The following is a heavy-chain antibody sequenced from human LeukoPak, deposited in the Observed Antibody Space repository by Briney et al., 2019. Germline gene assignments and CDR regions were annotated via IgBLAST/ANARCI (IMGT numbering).Heavy chain of an antibody. V-gene: IGHV3-30-3*01. Sequence: PGRSLRLSCAASGFTFSSYAMHWVRQAPGKGLEWVAVISYDGSNKYYADSVKGRFTISRDNSKNTLYLQMNSLRAEDTAVYYCARDTGGSSTSCYGYWGQGTLVTVSS. CDR2: ISYDGSNK. CDR1: GFTFSSYA. D-gene: IGHD2-2*01. J-gene: IGHJ4*02. CDR3: ARDTGGSSTSCYGY.